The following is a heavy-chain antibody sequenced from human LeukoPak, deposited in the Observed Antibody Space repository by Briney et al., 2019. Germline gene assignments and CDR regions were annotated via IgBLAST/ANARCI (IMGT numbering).Heavy chain of an antibody. CDR1: GFTFKTYA. J-gene: IGHJ4*02. D-gene: IGHD2-2*03. CDR3: AKDSGYCSSSGCYFDF. Sequence: GGSLRLSCAASGFTFKTYAVTWVRQAPGKGLEWVSGISGSGESTYYADSVKGRFTISRDNSKNTLYLQMNSLRAEDTAVYYCAKDSGYCSSSGCYFDFWGQGTLVSVSS. V-gene: IGHV3-23*01. CDR2: ISGSGEST.